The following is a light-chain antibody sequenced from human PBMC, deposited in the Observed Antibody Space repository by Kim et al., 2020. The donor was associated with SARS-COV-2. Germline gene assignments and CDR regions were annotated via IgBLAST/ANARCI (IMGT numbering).Light chain of an antibody. V-gene: IGKV1-5*03. Sequence: DVQMTQSPSTLSASVGDRVTITCRASQSVTTFLAWYQQKPGKAPKLLIYRTSTLESGVPSRFSGRGSGTEFTLTISSLQPDDFATYYCQQYKSYPETFGQGTKLEI. J-gene: IGKJ2*01. CDR3: QQYKSYPET. CDR1: QSVTTF. CDR2: RTS.